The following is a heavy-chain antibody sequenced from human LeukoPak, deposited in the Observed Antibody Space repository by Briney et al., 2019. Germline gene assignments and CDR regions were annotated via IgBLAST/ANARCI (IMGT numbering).Heavy chain of an antibody. CDR1: GYRFSPYW. V-gene: IGHV3-7*03. CDR3: TRENYVPDS. J-gene: IGHJ5*02. Sequence: PGGSLRLSCAASGYRFSPYWMSWVRQTPGKGLEWVANISDGGRATYYGDSVRGRFTISRDDARNSLFLQMNGLRAGDTAVYYCTRENYVPDSWGQGTLVTVSS. CDR2: ISDGGRAT. D-gene: IGHD3-10*02.